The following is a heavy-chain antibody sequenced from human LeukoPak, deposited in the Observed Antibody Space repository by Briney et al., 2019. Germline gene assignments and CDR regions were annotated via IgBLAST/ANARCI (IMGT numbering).Heavy chain of an antibody. D-gene: IGHD2-21*02. Sequence: SETLSLTCTVSGGSISSGGYHWSWLRQHPGTGLEWIGYIYYSGSTYYNPSLTGRVSISVDTSKNHFSLKLSSVTAADTAVYYCARSKWSAYCGGDCYTVYFDYWGQGTLVTVSS. J-gene: IGHJ4*02. V-gene: IGHV4-31*03. CDR3: ARSKWSAYCGGDCYTVYFDY. CDR1: GGSISSGGYH. CDR2: IYYSGST.